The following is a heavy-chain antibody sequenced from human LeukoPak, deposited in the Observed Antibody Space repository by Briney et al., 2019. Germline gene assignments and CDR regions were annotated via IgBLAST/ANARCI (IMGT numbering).Heavy chain of an antibody. CDR1: GFTFSSYA. Sequence: GGSLRLSCAASGFTFSSYAMSWVRQAPGKGLEWVSAISGSGGSTYYADSVKGRSTISRDNSKNTLYLQMNSLRAEDTAVYYCAKPDYYDSSGYYSGGDYWGQGTLVTVSS. D-gene: IGHD3-22*01. J-gene: IGHJ4*02. CDR3: AKPDYYDSSGYYSGGDY. CDR2: ISGSGGST. V-gene: IGHV3-23*01.